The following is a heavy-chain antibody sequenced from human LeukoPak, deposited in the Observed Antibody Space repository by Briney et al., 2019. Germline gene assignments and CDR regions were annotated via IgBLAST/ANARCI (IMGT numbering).Heavy chain of an antibody. J-gene: IGHJ4*02. CDR3: AKGESRSGWYSYY. Sequence: PGGSLRLSCAASGFTFSSYGMHWVRQAPGKGLEWVAFIRYDGSNKYYADSVKGRFTISRDNSKNTLYLQMNSLRAEDTAVYYCAKGESRSGWYSYYWGQGTLVTVSS. V-gene: IGHV3-30*02. D-gene: IGHD6-19*01. CDR2: IRYDGSNK. CDR1: GFTFSSYG.